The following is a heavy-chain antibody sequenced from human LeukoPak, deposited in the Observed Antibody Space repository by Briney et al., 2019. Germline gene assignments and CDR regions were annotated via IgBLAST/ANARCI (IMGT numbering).Heavy chain of an antibody. CDR1: GFAFGTSS. V-gene: IGHV3-74*01. CDR2: INSDGSST. CDR3: ARDFKYSGYELDY. J-gene: IGHJ4*02. Sequence: GGSLRLSCEASGFAFGTSSMHWVRQAPGKGLVWVSRINSDGSSTSYADSVKGRFTISRDNAKNTLYLQMNSLRAEDTAVYYCARDFKYSGYELDYWGQGTLVTVSS. D-gene: IGHD5-12*01.